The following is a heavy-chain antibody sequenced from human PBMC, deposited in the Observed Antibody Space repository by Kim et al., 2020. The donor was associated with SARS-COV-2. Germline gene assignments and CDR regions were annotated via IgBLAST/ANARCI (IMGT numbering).Heavy chain of an antibody. Sequence: ASVKVSCKASGYTFTSYYMHWVRQAPGQGLEWMGIINPSGGSTSYAQKFQGRVTMTRDTSTSTVYMELSSLRSEDTAVYYCARRQQLAPWYYGMDVWGQGTTVTVSS. CDR1: GYTFTSYY. CDR3: ARRQQLAPWYYGMDV. D-gene: IGHD6-13*01. J-gene: IGHJ6*02. V-gene: IGHV1-46*01. CDR2: INPSGGST.